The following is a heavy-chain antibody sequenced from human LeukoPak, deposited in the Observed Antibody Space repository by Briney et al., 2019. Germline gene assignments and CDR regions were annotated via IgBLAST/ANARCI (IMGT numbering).Heavy chain of an antibody. V-gene: IGHV4-34*01. CDR3: ARGKVEDGSSWYDY. J-gene: IGHJ4*02. D-gene: IGHD6-13*01. Sequence: GSLRLSCAASGFTFSSYAMSWVRQPPGKGLEWIGEINHSGSTKYNSSVKSRVTISVDTSKKEFFLELSSVTAADTAMYYCARGKVEDGSSWYDYWGQGTLVTVSS. CDR2: INHSGST. CDR1: GFTFSSYA.